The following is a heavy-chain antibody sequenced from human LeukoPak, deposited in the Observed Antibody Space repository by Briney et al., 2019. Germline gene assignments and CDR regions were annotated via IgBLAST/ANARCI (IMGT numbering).Heavy chain of an antibody. V-gene: IGHV3-73*01. CDR2: VRTKGNGYAT. D-gene: IGHD3-22*01. J-gene: IGHJ4*02. CDR1: GFTFSGSA. Sequence: GGSLRLSCAASGFTFSGSAIRWVRQASGKGLEWVGRVRTKGNGYATQYAAPVKGRFTISRDDSKNTAYLQMNSLKTEDTAVYFCSSYDNSGYYYRNYWGQGTLVTVSS. CDR3: SSYDNSGYYYRNY.